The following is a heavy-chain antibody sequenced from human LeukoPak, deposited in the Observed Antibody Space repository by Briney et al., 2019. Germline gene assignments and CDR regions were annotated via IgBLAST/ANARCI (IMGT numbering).Heavy chain of an antibody. D-gene: IGHD6-13*01. J-gene: IGHJ4*02. Sequence: GGSLRLSCEASGVSFSDCGMHWVRQAPGKGLEWVAVIWHDGSNKYYADSVKGRFTISRDNSKNTLFLQMNSLRAEDTAVYFCAKGAYSSTWRLTYFDYWGQGTLVTVSS. CDR1: GVSFSDCG. CDR2: IWHDGSNK. CDR3: AKGAYSSTWRLTYFDY. V-gene: IGHV3-33*06.